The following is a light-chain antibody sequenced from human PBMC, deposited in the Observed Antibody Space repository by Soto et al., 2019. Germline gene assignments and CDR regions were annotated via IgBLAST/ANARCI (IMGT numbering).Light chain of an antibody. V-gene: IGLV2-14*01. Sequence: QSALTQPASVSGSPGQSITISCTGTSSDVGGYNYVSWYQQHPGKAPKLMIYDVSNRPLGVSNRFSGSKSGNTASLTISGLQAEDEADYYCSSYTSSSTLRGVFGTGTKLTVL. J-gene: IGLJ1*01. CDR1: SSDVGGYNY. CDR3: SSYTSSSTLRGV. CDR2: DVS.